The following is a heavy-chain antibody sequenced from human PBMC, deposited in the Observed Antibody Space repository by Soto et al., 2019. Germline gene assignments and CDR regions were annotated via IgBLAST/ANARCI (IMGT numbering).Heavy chain of an antibody. J-gene: IGHJ6*02. CDR3: ARDNRVGYYYGMDV. CDR2: IYSGGST. CDR1: GFTVSSNY. Sequence: GGSLRLSCAASGFTVSSNYMSWVRQAPGKGLEWVSVIYSGGSTYYADSVKGRFTISRDNSKNTLYLQMNSLRAEDTAVYYCARDNRVGYYYGMDVWGQGTTVTVSS. V-gene: IGHV3-66*01.